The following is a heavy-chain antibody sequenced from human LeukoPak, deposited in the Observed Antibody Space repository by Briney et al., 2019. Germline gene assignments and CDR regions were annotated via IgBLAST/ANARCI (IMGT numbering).Heavy chain of an antibody. D-gene: IGHD3-10*01. CDR3: ARGFGELFY. CDR1: GFTVSSNY. J-gene: IGHJ4*02. CDR2: IYSGGST. V-gene: IGHV3-53*01. Sequence: GGSLRLSCAASGFTVSSNYISWVRQAPGKGLEWVSVIYSGGSTYYADSVKGRFTISRDNAKNSLYLQMNRLRDEDTAVYYCARGFGELFYWGQGTLVTVSS.